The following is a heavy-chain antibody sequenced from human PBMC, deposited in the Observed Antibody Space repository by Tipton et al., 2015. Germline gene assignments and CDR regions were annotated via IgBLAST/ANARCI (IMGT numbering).Heavy chain of an antibody. J-gene: IGHJ3*02. Sequence: SLRLSCAASGFSFNDYYMNWVRQAPGKGLEWVANIKQDGTEKHYLGSVKGRFTISRDNAKKSLYLQMNSLRDEDTAVYYCARGLGYCGGDCYRAFDIWGQGTKVTVSS. CDR2: IKQDGTEK. V-gene: IGHV3-7*01. D-gene: IGHD2-21*01. CDR3: ARGLGYCGGDCYRAFDI. CDR1: GFSFNDYY.